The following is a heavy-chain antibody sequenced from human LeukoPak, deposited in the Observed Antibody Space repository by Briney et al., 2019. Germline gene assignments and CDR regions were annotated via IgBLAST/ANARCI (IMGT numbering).Heavy chain of an antibody. CDR2: ISSSGSTI. D-gene: IGHD2-21*01. CDR3: ARDSNSTSKLWWPFDY. V-gene: IGHV3-48*03. CDR1: GFTFSSYE. Sequence: GGSLRLSCAASGFTFSSYEMNWVRQAPGKGLEWVSYISSSGSTIYYADSVKGRFTISRDNAKNSLYLQMNSLRAEDTAVYYCARDSNSTSKLWWPFDYWGQGTLVTVSS. J-gene: IGHJ4*02.